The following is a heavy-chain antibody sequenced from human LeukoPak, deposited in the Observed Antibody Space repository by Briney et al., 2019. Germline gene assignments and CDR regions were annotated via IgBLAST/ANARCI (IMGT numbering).Heavy chain of an antibody. Sequence: GGSLRLSCAASGFTFSSYAMFWVRHVPGKGLLFVSRISNDGKNTLYADSVKGRFTVSRDNAKNTMYLQMSSLRAEDTAVYFCAAGGRSGYWGQGTLVTVSS. CDR2: ISNDGKNT. V-gene: IGHV3-74*01. J-gene: IGHJ4*02. CDR3: AAGGRSGY. CDR1: GFTFSSYA. D-gene: IGHD2-15*01.